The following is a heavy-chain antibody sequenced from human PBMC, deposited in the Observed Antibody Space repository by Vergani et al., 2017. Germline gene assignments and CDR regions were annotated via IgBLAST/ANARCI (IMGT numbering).Heavy chain of an antibody. CDR3: ARARAPPDCSGGSCYLQRFDY. CDR1: GFTFSSYS. V-gene: IGHV3-21*01. CDR2: ISSSSSYI. J-gene: IGHJ4*02. Sequence: VQLVESGGGLVKPGGSLRLSCAASGFTFSSYSMNWVRQAPGKGLEWVSSISSSSSYIYYADSVKGRFTISRDNAKNSLYLQMNSLRAEDTAVYYCARARAPPDCSGGSCYLQRFDYWGQGTLVTVSS. D-gene: IGHD2-15*01.